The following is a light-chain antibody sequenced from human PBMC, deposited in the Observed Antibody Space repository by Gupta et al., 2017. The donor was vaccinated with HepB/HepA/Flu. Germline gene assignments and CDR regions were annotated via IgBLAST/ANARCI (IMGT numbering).Light chain of an antibody. CDR1: QSIANY. J-gene: IGKJ5*01. V-gene: IGKV1-39*01. CDR2: DAS. CDR3: QHSYTPPIT. Sequence: ILMTHSPSSPSSHAVDTVSITCRAHQSIANYLNWYQQKPGRGPILLIQDASNLQSGVPFRFSGSGSGKDFTLTISDLENEDFETYYCQHSYTPPITFGQGTRVEI.